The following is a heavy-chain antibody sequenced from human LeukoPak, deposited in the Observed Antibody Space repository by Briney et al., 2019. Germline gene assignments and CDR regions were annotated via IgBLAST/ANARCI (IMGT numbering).Heavy chain of an antibody. CDR2: IYSGGST. Sequence: GGSLRLSCAASGFTVSSNYMSWVRQAPGKGLEWVSVIYSGGSTYYADSVKGRFTISRDNSKNTLYLQMNSLRDEDTAVYYCARGLMVRGVLFDYWGQGTLVTVSS. CDR3: ARGLMVRGVLFDY. D-gene: IGHD3-10*01. J-gene: IGHJ4*02. CDR1: GFTVSSNY. V-gene: IGHV3-53*01.